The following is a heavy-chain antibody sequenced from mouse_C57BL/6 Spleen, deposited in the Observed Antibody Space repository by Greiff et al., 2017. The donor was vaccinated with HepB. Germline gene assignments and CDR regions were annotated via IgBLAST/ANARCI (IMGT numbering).Heavy chain of an antibody. V-gene: IGHV1-26*01. Sequence: VQLQQSGPELVKPGASVKISCKASGYTFTDYYMNWVKQSHGKSLEWIGDINPNNGGTSYNQKFKGKATLTVDKSSSTAYMELRSLTSEDSAVYYCARGATVVATWAWFAYWGQGTLVTVSA. J-gene: IGHJ3*01. CDR3: ARGATVVATWAWFAY. CDR2: INPNNGGT. CDR1: GYTFTDYY. D-gene: IGHD1-1*01.